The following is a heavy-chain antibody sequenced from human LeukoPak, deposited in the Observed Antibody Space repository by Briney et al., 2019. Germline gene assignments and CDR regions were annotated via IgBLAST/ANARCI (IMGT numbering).Heavy chain of an antibody. Sequence: PGGSLRLSCAASGFTFSGYAMSWVRQAPGRGLEWVSVIRGSGGNTYYADPVKGRFTISRDNSKNTLYLQMNSLRADDTAVYYCAKGKQYGGDSYFDYWGQGTLVTVSS. J-gene: IGHJ4*02. CDR3: AKGKQYGGDSYFDY. CDR2: IRGSGGNT. V-gene: IGHV3-23*01. D-gene: IGHD4-23*01. CDR1: GFTFSGYA.